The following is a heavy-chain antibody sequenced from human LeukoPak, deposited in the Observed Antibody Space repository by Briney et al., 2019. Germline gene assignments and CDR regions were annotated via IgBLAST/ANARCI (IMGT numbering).Heavy chain of an antibody. Sequence: GSLRLSCAASGFTFSSYSMNWVRQPPGKGLEWIGSIYYSGSTYYNPSLKSRVTISVDTSKNQFSLKLSSVTAADTAVYYCARATVVTPLLFAFDIWGQGTMVTVSS. J-gene: IGHJ3*02. CDR1: GFTFSSYS. D-gene: IGHD4-23*01. CDR2: IYYSGST. CDR3: ARATVVTPLLFAFDI. V-gene: IGHV4-39*07.